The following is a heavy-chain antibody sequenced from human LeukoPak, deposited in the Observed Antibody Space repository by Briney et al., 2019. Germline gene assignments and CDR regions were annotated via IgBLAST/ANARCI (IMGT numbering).Heavy chain of an antibody. CDR1: GFTFSSYG. CDR3: AREARDGYNPKVFDY. J-gene: IGHJ4*02. D-gene: IGHD5-24*01. V-gene: IGHV3-33*01. Sequence: PGGSLRLSCAASGFTFSSYGMHWVRQAPGKGLEWVAVIWYDGSNKYYADSVKGRFTISRDNSKNTLYLQMNSLRAEDTAVYYCAREARDGYNPKVFDYWGQGTLVTVSS. CDR2: IWYDGSNK.